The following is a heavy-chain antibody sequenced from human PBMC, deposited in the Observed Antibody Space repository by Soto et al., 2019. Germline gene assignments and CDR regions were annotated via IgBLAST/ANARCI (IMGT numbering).Heavy chain of an antibody. CDR3: ARGPYYDILTGYYAYFDY. J-gene: IGHJ4*02. D-gene: IGHD3-9*01. CDR1: GGTFSSYA. Sequence: SVKVSCKASGGTFSSYAISWVRQAPGQGLEWMGGIIPIFGTANYAQKFQGRVTITADESTSTAYMELSSLRSEDTAVYYCARGPYYDILTGYYAYFDYWGQGTLVTVSS. V-gene: IGHV1-69*13. CDR2: IIPIFGTA.